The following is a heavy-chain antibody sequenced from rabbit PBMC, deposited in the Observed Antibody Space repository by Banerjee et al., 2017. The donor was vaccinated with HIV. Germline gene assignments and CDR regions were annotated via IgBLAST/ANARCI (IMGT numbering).Heavy chain of an antibody. Sequence: QEQLEESGGDLVKPEGSLTLTCTASGFSFNNNYVMCWVRQAPGKGLEWIALIWGGSTGVTYCASWAKGRFTISKTSSTTVTLQMTSLTAADTATYFCARDLAGVIGWNFNLWGPGTLVTVS. CDR2: IWGGSTGVT. V-gene: IGHV1S45*01. CDR1: GFSFNNNYV. CDR3: ARDLAGVIGWNFNL. J-gene: IGHJ4*01. D-gene: IGHD4-1*01.